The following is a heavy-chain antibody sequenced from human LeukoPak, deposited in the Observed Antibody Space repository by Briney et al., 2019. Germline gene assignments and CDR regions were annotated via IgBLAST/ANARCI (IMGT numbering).Heavy chain of an antibody. J-gene: IGHJ5*02. V-gene: IGHV4-34*01. CDR2: IDHSEST. CDR3: ATGSQLGSYHWLDP. Sequence: PSETLSDSCAVYGASFSDYYWTWIRQPPGKGLEWIGEIDHSESTKYNPSLKGRVTISLDTSKNQFSLDLTSVTAADTAVYYCATGSQLGSYHWLDPWGQGTLVTLSS. D-gene: IGHD1-1*01. CDR1: GASFSDYY.